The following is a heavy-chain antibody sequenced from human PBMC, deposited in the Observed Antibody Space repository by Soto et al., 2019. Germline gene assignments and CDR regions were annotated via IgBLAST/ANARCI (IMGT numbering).Heavy chain of an antibody. D-gene: IGHD3-3*01. CDR3: ARARITIFGVVIINDAFDI. CDR1: GYTFTSYA. V-gene: IGHV1-3*01. J-gene: IGHJ3*02. CDR2: INAGNGNT. Sequence: GASVKGSCKASGYTFTSYAMHWVRQAPGQRLEWMGWINAGNGNTKYSQKFQGRVTITRDTSASTAYMELSSLRSEDTAVYYCARARITIFGVVIINDAFDIWGQGTMVTVSS.